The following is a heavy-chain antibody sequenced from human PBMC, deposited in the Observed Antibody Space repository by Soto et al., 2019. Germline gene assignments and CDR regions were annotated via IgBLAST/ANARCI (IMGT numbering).Heavy chain of an antibody. V-gene: IGHV4-59*01. Sequence: QVQLQESGPRLVKPSETLSLTCTVSGDSISSYYWTWIRQPPGKGLEYIGYIYYSGRTYYNPSLKRLFTISVDAVKNQFYLKLSAVTAAYTAVYYCARGHLGITTTCTWYDFDYWGQGTLVTVSS. CDR3: ARGHLGITTTCTWYDFDY. CDR2: IYYSGRT. CDR1: GDSISSYY. J-gene: IGHJ4*02. D-gene: IGHD6-13*01.